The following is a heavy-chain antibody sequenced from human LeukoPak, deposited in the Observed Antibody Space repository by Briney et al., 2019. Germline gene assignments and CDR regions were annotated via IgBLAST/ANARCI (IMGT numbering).Heavy chain of an antibody. CDR2: ISGSGGST. D-gene: IGHD6-13*01. CDR1: GFTFSSYA. CDR3: AKGAPGIAAAGTGDYFDY. J-gene: IGHJ4*02. V-gene: IGHV3-23*01. Sequence: PGGSLRLSCAASGFTFSSYAMSWVRQAPGKGLEWVSAISGSGGSTYYADSVKGRFTISRDNSKNTLYLQMNSLRAEDTAVYYCAKGAPGIAAAGTGDYFDYWGQGTLVTVSS.